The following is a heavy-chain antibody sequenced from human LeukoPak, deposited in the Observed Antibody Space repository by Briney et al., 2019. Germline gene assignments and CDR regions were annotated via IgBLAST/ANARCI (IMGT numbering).Heavy chain of an antibody. CDR3: ARRAYSAAYWKHFDY. J-gene: IGHJ4*02. CDR2: INHSGST. D-gene: IGHD1-1*01. CDR1: GGSFSGHY. Sequence: SETLSLTCAVYGGSFSGHYWSWIRQPPGKGLEWIGEINHSGSTNYNPSLKSRVTISVDTSKNQFSLKLSSVTAADTAVYFCARRAYSAAYWKHFDYWGQGTLVTVSS. V-gene: IGHV4-34*01.